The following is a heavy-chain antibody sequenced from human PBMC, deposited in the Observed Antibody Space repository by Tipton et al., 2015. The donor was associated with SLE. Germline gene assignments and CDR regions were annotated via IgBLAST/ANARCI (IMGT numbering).Heavy chain of an antibody. J-gene: IGHJ4*02. V-gene: IGHV4-39*07. CDR2: IYYSGKT. D-gene: IGHD4/OR15-4a*01. Sequence: LSLTCTVSGGSISSSAYYWDWLRQPPGKGLEWIGNIYYSGKTYLNPSLQSRVSISIDTSKNQFSLKLTSVTAADTAVYYCAREDYNSFDYWGQGNLVTVS. CDR3: AREDYNSFDY. CDR1: GGSISSSAYY.